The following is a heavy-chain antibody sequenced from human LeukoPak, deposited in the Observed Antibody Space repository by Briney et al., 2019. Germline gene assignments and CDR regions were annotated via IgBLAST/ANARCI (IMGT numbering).Heavy chain of an antibody. V-gene: IGHV3-53*01. Sequence: GGSLRLSCAASGLTVSSNYMSWVRQAPGKGLEWVSVIYSGGSTYYADSVKGRFTISRDNSKNTLHLQMNSLRAEDTAVYYCARSITMARVDIWGQGTMVTVSS. CDR2: IYSGGST. D-gene: IGHD3-10*01. CDR1: GLTVSSNY. J-gene: IGHJ3*02. CDR3: ARSITMARVDI.